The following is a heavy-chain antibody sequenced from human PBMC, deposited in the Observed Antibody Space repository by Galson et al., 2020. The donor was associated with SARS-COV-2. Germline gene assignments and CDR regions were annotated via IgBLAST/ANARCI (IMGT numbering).Heavy chain of an antibody. CDR3: ARGDMGNDYFDY. CDR2: IYSEGRST. J-gene: IGHJ4*02. CDR1: GFTFSSYW. V-gene: IGHV3-74*01. Sequence: ALHGESLRLPCAASGFTFSSYWKHWVRQAPGKGLVWVSRIYSEGRSTSYADSVKGRFTISGDNAKNTLYLQMNSLRAEDTAVYYCARGDMGNDYFDYWGQGTLVTVSS. D-gene: IGHD7-27*01.